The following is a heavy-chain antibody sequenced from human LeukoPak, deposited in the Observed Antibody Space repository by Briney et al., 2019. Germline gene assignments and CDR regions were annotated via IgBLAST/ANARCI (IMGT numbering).Heavy chain of an antibody. V-gene: IGHV4-39*07. CDR3: ARAKLGYCSGGSCFWLDI. CDR1: GGSISSSTYY. Sequence: SETLSLTCTVSGGSISSSTYYWGWIRQPPGKGLEWIGSIYYSGSTYYNPSLKRRLTTSVDTSKSQFSLKLSSVTAADTAVYYCARAKLGYCSGGSCFWLDIWGQGTMVTVSS. J-gene: IGHJ3*02. D-gene: IGHD2-15*01. CDR2: IYYSGST.